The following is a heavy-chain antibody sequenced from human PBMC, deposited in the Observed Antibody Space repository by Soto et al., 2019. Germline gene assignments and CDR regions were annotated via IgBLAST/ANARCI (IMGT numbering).Heavy chain of an antibody. J-gene: IGHJ3*02. V-gene: IGHV1-69*01. CDR2: IIPIVGTA. CDR1: GGTFSSYA. Sequence: QVQLVQSGAEVKKPGSSVKVSCKASGGTFSSYAISWVRQAPGQGLEWMGGIIPIVGTANYAQKFQGRVTITADESTSTAYMERSSLRSEDTAVYYCASPPYYDFWSGYSPHDAFDIWGQGTMVTVSS. CDR3: ASPPYYDFWSGYSPHDAFDI. D-gene: IGHD3-3*01.